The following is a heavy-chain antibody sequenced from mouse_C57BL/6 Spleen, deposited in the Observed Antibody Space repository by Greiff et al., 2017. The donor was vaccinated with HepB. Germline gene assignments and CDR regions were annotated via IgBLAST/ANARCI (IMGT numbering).Heavy chain of an antibody. J-gene: IGHJ4*01. Sequence: QVQLQQPGAELVKPGASVKLSCKASGYTFTSYWMHWVKQRPGQGLEWIGMIHPNSGSTNYNEKFKSKAILTVDKSSSTAYMQLSSLTSEDSAVYYCASDYSYAMDYWGQGTSVTVSS. CDR2: IHPNSGST. CDR3: ASDYSYAMDY. CDR1: GYTFTSYW. V-gene: IGHV1-64*01. D-gene: IGHD2-13*01.